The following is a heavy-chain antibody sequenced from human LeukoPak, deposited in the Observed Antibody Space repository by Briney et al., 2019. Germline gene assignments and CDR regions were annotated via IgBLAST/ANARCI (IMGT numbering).Heavy chain of an antibody. D-gene: IGHD6-13*01. CDR3: ARENSIAAAGTVTSGAFDI. Sequence: PGGSLRLSCAASGFTFSSYAMHGVRQAPGKGLEWVAVISYDGSNKYYADSVKGRFTISRDNSKNTLYLQMNSLRAEDTAVYYCARENSIAAAGTVTSGAFDIWGQGTMVTVSS. J-gene: IGHJ3*02. V-gene: IGHV3-30-3*01. CDR2: ISYDGSNK. CDR1: GFTFSSYA.